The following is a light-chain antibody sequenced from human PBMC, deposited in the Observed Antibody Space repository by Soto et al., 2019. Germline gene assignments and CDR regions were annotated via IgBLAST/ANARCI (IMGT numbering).Light chain of an antibody. Sequence: EIVLTQSPGTLSLSPGERATLSCRASQSVSSSYLAWYQQKPGQAPRLLIYGASSRATGIPDRFSGSGSGTDFTLTISSLEPEDFSVYYCQQDGSSPLFTFGPGTKVDIK. CDR2: GAS. CDR1: QSVSSSY. V-gene: IGKV3-20*01. CDR3: QQDGSSPLFT. J-gene: IGKJ3*01.